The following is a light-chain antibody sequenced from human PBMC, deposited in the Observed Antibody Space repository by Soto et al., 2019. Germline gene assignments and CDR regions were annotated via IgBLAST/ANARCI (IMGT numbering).Light chain of an antibody. CDR3: LQHNSYPLT. J-gene: IGKJ4*01. CDR1: QGISSY. CDR2: AAS. V-gene: IGKV1-9*01. Sequence: IQLTQSPSSLSASVGDRVAITCRASQGISSYLAWYQQKPGKAPKRLIYAASSLQSGVPSRFSGSGSGTEFTLTISSLQPEDFATYYCLQHNSYPLTFGGGTKVDIK.